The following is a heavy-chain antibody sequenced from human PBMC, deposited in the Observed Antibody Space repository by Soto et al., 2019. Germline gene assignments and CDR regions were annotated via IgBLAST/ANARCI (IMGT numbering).Heavy chain of an antibody. Sequence: LRLSCAASGFIFSNAWMSWVRQAPGKGLEWVGRIKSKTDGGTTDYAAPVKGRFTISRDDSKNTLYLQMNSLKTEDTAVYYCTTETLYCSSTSCYQVDYWGQGTLVTVSS. D-gene: IGHD2-2*01. J-gene: IGHJ4*02. CDR3: TTETLYCSSTSCYQVDY. V-gene: IGHV3-15*01. CDR1: GFIFSNAW. CDR2: IKSKTDGGTT.